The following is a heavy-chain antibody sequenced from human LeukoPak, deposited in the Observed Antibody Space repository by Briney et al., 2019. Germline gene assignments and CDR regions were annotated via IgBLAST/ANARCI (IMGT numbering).Heavy chain of an antibody. CDR3: ARARRYCSSTSSPNWFDP. Sequence: ETLSLTCTVSGGSVSSGSYYWSWIRQPPGKGLEWIGYIYYSGSTNYNPSLKSRVTISVDTSKNQFSLKLSSVTAADTAVYYCARARRYCSSTSSPNWFDPWGQGTLVTVSS. J-gene: IGHJ5*02. V-gene: IGHV4-61*01. CDR2: IYYSGST. D-gene: IGHD2-2*01. CDR1: GGSVSSGSYY.